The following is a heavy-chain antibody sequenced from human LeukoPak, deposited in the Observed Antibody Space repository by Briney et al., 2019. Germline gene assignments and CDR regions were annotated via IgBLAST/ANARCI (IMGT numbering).Heavy chain of an antibody. CDR2: IYSGGST. J-gene: IGHJ3*02. CDR3: ASPYYYGSGSYNLGAFDI. CDR1: GFTVSSNY. D-gene: IGHD3-10*01. V-gene: IGHV3-66*01. Sequence: GGSLRLSCAAPGFTVSSNYMSWVRQAPGKGLEWVSVIYSGGSTYYADSVKGRFTISRDNSKNTLYLQMNSLRAEDTAVYYCASPYYYGSGSYNLGAFDIWGQGTMVTVSS.